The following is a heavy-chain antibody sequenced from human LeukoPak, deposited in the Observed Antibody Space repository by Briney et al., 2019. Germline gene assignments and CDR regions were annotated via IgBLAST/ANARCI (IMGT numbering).Heavy chain of an antibody. CDR2: ISTSGTT. D-gene: IGHD4-23*01. Sequence: PSETLSLTCTVSGGSISSGSYYWSWIRQPAGKGLEWIGRISTSGTTNYDPSLKSRVTISVDTSKNHFSLKLSSVTAADTAVYYCATLTGGDDAFDIWGQGTMVTVSS. CDR3: ATLTGGDDAFDI. V-gene: IGHV4-61*02. CDR1: GGSISSGSYY. J-gene: IGHJ3*02.